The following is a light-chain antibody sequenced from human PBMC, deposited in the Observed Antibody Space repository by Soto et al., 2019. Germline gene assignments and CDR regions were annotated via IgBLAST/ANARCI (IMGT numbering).Light chain of an antibody. CDR2: AAS. CDR1: QGISSY. CDR3: QQLNDYPIT. J-gene: IGKJ5*01. V-gene: IGKV1-9*01. Sequence: DIQLTQSPSFLSASVGDRVTITCRASQGISSYLAWYQQKPGNAPKLLIYAASTLQSGVPSRFSGSGSGTEFTLTISSLQPEDFATYYCQQLNDYPITFGHGTRLEIK.